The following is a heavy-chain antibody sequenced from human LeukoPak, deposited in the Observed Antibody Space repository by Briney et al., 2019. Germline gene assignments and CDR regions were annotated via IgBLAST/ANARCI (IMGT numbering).Heavy chain of an antibody. CDR1: GGSFSGYY. Sequence: SETLSLTCAVYGGSFSGYYWSWIRQPPGKGLEWIGEINHSGSTNYNPSLKSRVTISVDTSKNQFSLKLSSVTAADTAVYYCARGLSDYVWGSYPKDWGQGTLVTVSS. D-gene: IGHD3-16*02. J-gene: IGHJ4*02. CDR2: INHSGST. CDR3: ARGLSDYVWGSYPKD. V-gene: IGHV4-34*01.